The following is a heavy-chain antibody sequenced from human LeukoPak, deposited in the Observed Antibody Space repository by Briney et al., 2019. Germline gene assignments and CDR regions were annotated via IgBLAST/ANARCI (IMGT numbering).Heavy chain of an antibody. J-gene: IGHJ3*02. D-gene: IGHD3-9*01. Sequence: PSETLSLTCAVSGGSISSGGYSWSWIRQPPGKGLEWIGYIYYSGSTYYNPSLKSRVTISVDTSKNQFSLKLSSVTAADTAVYYCARGGDILTGYEAFDIWGQGTMVTVSS. CDR3: ARGGDILTGYEAFDI. CDR1: GGSISSGGYS. CDR2: IYYSGST. V-gene: IGHV4-30-4*07.